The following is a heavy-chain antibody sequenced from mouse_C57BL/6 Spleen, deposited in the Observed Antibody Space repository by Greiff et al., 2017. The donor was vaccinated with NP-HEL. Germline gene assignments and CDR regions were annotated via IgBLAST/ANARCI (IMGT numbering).Heavy chain of an antibody. CDR1: GYTFTSYT. Sequence: QVQLQQSGAELARPGASVKMSCKASGYTFTSYTMHWVKQRPGQGLEWIGYINPSSGYTKYNQKFKDKATLTADKSSSTAYMQLSSLTSEDSAVYYCAKETGTGRSFAYWGQGTLVTVSA. CDR2: INPSSGYT. J-gene: IGHJ3*01. CDR3: AKETGTGRSFAY. D-gene: IGHD4-1*01. V-gene: IGHV1-4*01.